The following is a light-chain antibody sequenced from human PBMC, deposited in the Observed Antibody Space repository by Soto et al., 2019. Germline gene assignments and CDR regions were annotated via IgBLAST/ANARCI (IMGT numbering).Light chain of an antibody. J-gene: IGKJ2*01. CDR2: DAS. V-gene: IGKV1-5*01. Sequence: DIQMTQSPSTLSASVGARVTITCRASQSIGSWLAWYQQKPGKAPKLLIYDASSLESGVPSRFSGSGSGTEFTLTISSLQPDDCATYYCQQYNSYPHTFGQGPKLEIK. CDR3: QQYNSYPHT. CDR1: QSIGSW.